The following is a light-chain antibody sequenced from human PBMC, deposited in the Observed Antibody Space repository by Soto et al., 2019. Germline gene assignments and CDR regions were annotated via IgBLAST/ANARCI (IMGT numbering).Light chain of an antibody. CDR3: AAWDDSLNGVV. CDR2: YDD. CDR1: SSNIGNNA. V-gene: IGLV1-36*01. J-gene: IGLJ2*01. Sequence: QSALTQPPSVSEAPRQRVTISCSGSSSNIGNNAVNWYQQLPGKAPKLLIYYDDLLPSGVSDRFSGSKSGTSASLAISGLQYEDEADYYCAAWDDSLNGVVFGGGTKLTVL.